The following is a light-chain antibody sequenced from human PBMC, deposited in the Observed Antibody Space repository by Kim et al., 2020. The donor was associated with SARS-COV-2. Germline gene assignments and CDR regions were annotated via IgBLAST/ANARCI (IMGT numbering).Light chain of an antibody. Sequence: EIALTQSPGTLSLSPGERATLSCRASQSVSSSYLAWYKQKPGQAPRLLIYGASSRATGIPDRFSGSGSGTDFTLTISRLEPEDFAVYYCQQYGSSRWTFGQGTKVDIK. CDR1: QSVSSSY. J-gene: IGKJ1*01. CDR2: GAS. V-gene: IGKV3-20*01. CDR3: QQYGSSRWT.